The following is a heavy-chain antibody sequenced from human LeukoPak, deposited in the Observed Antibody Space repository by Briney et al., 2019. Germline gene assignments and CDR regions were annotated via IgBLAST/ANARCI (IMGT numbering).Heavy chain of an antibody. J-gene: IGHJ5*02. CDR1: GFIFSDYF. V-gene: IGHV3-11*04. Sequence: GGSLRLSCAASGFIFSDYFMSWIRQAPGKGLEWVSYIRNSDSAVYYADSVKGRFTISRDNAKNSLYLQMNNLRDEDTAVYYCARDGHDTSGHQWFEPWGQGTLVTVSS. D-gene: IGHD3-22*01. CDR3: ARDGHDTSGHQWFEP. CDR2: IRNSDSAV.